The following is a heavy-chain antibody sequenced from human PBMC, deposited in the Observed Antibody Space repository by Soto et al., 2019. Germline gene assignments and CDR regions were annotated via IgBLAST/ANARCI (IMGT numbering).Heavy chain of an antibody. CDR1: GYTFTSYA. CDR2: INAGNGNT. Sequence: ASVKVCCKASGYTFTSYAMHWVRQAPGQRLEWMGWINAGNGNTKYSQKFQGRVTITRDTSASTAYMELSSLRSEDTAVYYCARESGYSGSIVYWGQGTLVTVSS. D-gene: IGHD5-12*01. V-gene: IGHV1-3*01. J-gene: IGHJ4*02. CDR3: ARESGYSGSIVY.